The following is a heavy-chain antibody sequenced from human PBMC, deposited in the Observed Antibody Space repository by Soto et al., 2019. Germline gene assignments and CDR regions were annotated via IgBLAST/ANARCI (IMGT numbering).Heavy chain of an antibody. CDR2: IYTSGTT. J-gene: IGHJ4*02. CDR3: ARDRSGYYHFDN. Sequence: SQTHRLTCTVSGANIIGYYGTCIRQPAGRGLEWIGRIYTSGTTDYNPSLKSRLTMSVDTSKNQFSLKLSSVTAADTAVYYCARDRSGYYHFDNWGQGTLVTVSS. D-gene: IGHD3-3*01. CDR1: GANIIGYY. V-gene: IGHV4-4*07.